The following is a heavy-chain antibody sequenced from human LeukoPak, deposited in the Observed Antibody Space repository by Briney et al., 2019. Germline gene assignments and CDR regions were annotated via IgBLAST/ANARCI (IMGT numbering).Heavy chain of an antibody. CDR3: ARVDDGSGYVDY. CDR1: GDSMDSGSYY. V-gene: IGHV4-30-4*08. CDR2: IYYSGST. D-gene: IGHD3-22*01. J-gene: IGHJ4*02. Sequence: PSQTLSLNCSVSGDSMDSGSYYWTWIRQHPGKGLEWIGYIYYSGSTYYNPSLRSRLIVSLDTSKNQFSLKLTSVTAADTAVYYCARVDDGSGYVDYWGQGTLVTVSS.